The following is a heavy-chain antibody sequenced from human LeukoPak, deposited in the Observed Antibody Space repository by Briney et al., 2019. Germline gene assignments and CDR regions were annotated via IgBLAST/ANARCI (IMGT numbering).Heavy chain of an antibody. CDR3: AKEGNGSSWYVYYYYYGTDV. J-gene: IGHJ6*02. CDR1: GFTFSSYG. V-gene: IGHV3-30*18. D-gene: IGHD6-13*01. Sequence: GRSLRLSCAASGFTFSSYGMHWVRQAPGKGLEWVAVISYDGSNKYYADSVKGRFTISRDNSKNTPYLQMNSLRAEDTAVYYCAKEGNGSSWYVYYYYYGTDVWGQGTTVTVSS. CDR2: ISYDGSNK.